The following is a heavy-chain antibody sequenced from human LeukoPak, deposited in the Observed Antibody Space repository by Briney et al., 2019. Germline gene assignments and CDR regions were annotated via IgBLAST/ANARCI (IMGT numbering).Heavy chain of an antibody. J-gene: IGHJ1*01. Sequence: GGSLRLSCAASGFTVSSNYMSWVRQAPGKGLEWVSVIYSGGSTYYADSVKGRFTISRDNSKNTLYLQMNSLRAEDTAVYYCARDGNDYGDYEHFQHWGQGTLVTVSS. V-gene: IGHV3-53*01. CDR2: IYSGGST. CDR3: ARDGNDYGDYEHFQH. CDR1: GFTVSSNY. D-gene: IGHD4-17*01.